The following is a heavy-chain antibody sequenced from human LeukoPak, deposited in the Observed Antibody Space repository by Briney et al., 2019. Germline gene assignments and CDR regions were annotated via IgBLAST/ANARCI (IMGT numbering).Heavy chain of an antibody. J-gene: IGHJ4*02. D-gene: IGHD6-6*01. CDR3: ARGGPFPSGSSSREYYLDY. CDR1: GYDFINYG. CDR2: RSIYNGNT. Sequence: ASVKVSCKAFGYDFINYGISWVRQAPGQGLELMGWRSIYNGNTDYKLQGRVTMTTDTSTSTAYMEVRSLRSDDTAVYYCARGGPFPSGSSSREYYLDYWGQGTLVTVSP. V-gene: IGHV1-18*01.